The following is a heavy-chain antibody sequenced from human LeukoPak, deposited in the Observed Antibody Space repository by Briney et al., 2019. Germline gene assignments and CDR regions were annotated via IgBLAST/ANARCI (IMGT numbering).Heavy chain of an antibody. CDR2: INPNSGDT. CDR1: GYILTDYY. V-gene: IGHV1-2*02. J-gene: IGHJ5*02. Sequence: VASVKVSCKASGYILTDYYMHWARQAPGQGLEWMGWINPNSGDTNYAQKFQGRVTMTRDTSISTVYMELRRLRYDDTAAYYCARGPLEYCSGGTCYSGRNWFDPWGQGTLVTVSS. CDR3: ARGPLEYCSGGTCYSGRNWFDP. D-gene: IGHD2-15*01.